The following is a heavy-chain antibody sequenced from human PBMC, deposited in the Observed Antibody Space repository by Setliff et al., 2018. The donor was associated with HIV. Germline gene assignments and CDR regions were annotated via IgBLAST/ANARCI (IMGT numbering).Heavy chain of an antibody. CDR1: GFIFGDYA. Sequence: GGSLRLSCTTSGFIFGDYAMSWVRQAPGKGLEWVSFIRSKAYGGTTEYAASVKGRFTISRDDSKSIAYLQMNSLKTEDTAVYYCTAALQQQVVRWFDTWGQGTLVTVSS. CDR2: IRSKAYGGTT. J-gene: IGHJ5*02. D-gene: IGHD6-13*01. V-gene: IGHV3-49*04. CDR3: TAALQQQVVRWFDT.